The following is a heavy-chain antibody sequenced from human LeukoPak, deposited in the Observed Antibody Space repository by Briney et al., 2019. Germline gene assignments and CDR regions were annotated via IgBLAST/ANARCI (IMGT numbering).Heavy chain of an antibody. CDR2: IRNDGTNK. V-gene: IGHV3-30*02. D-gene: IGHD1-26*01. Sequence: PGGSLRLSCAASGFTFSSYGMHWVRQAPGKGLEWVAFIRNDGTNKYYADSVKGRFTISRDNSKNTLYLQMNSLRAEDTAVYYCARHAQSPYSGSLDYWGQGALVTVSS. J-gene: IGHJ4*02. CDR3: ARHAQSPYSGSLDY. CDR1: GFTFSSYG.